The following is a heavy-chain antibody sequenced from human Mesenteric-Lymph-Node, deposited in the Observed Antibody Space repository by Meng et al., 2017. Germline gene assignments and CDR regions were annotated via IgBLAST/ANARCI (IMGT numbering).Heavy chain of an antibody. D-gene: IGHD2-2*01. CDR2: IYSGGST. V-gene: IGHV3-66*02. Sequence: ESLKISCAASGFTVSSNYMSWVRQAPGKGLEWVSVIYSGGSTYYADSVKGRFTISRDNSKNTLYLQMNSLRAEDTAVYYCASFPIVVVPAAISDAFDIWGQGTMVTVSS. CDR1: GFTVSSNY. J-gene: IGHJ3*02. CDR3: ASFPIVVVPAAISDAFDI.